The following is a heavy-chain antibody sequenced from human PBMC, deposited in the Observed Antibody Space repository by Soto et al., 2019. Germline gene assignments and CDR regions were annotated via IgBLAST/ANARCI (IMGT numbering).Heavy chain of an antibody. J-gene: IGHJ4*02. CDR1: GFTFSSYS. CDR3: ASDHSSGLFDFDY. Sequence: EVQLVESGGGLVKPGGSLRLSCAASGFTFSSYSMNWVRQAPGKGLEWVSSISSSSSYIYYADSVKGRFTISRDNAKNSLYLQMNSLRAEDTAVYYCASDHSSGLFDFDYWGQGTLVTVSS. CDR2: ISSSSSYI. V-gene: IGHV3-21*01. D-gene: IGHD6-19*01.